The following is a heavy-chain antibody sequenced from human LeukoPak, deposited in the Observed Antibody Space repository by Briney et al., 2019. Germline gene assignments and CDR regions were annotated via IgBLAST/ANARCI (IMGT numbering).Heavy chain of an antibody. J-gene: IGHJ5*02. CDR3: ARRYSSSVSWFDP. CDR2: INHSGST. Sequence: SETLSLTCAVYGGSFSGYYWSWIRQPPGKGLEWIGEINHSGSTNYNPSLKSRVTISVDTSKNQFSLKLSSVTAADTAVYHCARRYSSSVSWFDPWGQGTLVTVSS. CDR1: GGSFSGYY. V-gene: IGHV4-34*01. D-gene: IGHD6-13*01.